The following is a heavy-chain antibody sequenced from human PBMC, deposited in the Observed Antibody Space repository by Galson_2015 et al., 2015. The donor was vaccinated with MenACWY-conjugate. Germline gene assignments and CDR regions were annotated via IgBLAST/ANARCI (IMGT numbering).Heavy chain of an antibody. Sequence: SVKVSCKASGYTFTNYAMHWVRRAPGQRLEWMGWINAGNGNTKYSQKFQGRVTITSDTSASTAYMELSSLRSEDTAVYYCAREIVVAPAASWGDYYYGMDAWGQGTTVTVSS. V-gene: IGHV1-3*01. J-gene: IGHJ6*02. D-gene: IGHD2-2*01. CDR1: GYTFTNYA. CDR2: INAGNGNT. CDR3: AREIVVAPAASWGDYYYGMDA.